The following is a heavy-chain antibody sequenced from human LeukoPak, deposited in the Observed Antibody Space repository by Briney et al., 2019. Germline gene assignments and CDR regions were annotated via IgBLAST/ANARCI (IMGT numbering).Heavy chain of an antibody. CDR3: ASGGYSYGYDYYYGMDV. Sequence: PGGSLRLSCAASGFTVSSNYMSWVRQAPGKGLEWVSVTYSGGSTYYADSVKGRFTISRHNSKNTLYLQMNSLRAEDTAVYYCASGGYSYGYDYYYGMDVWGQGTTVTVSS. CDR2: TYSGGST. D-gene: IGHD5-18*01. CDR1: GFTVSSNY. V-gene: IGHV3-53*04. J-gene: IGHJ6*02.